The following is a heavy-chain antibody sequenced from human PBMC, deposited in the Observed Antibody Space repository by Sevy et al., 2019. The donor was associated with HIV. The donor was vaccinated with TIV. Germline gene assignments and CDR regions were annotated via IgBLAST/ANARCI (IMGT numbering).Heavy chain of an antibody. J-gene: IGHJ4*02. V-gene: IGHV3-48*02. Sequence: GGSLRLSCAASGFTVSSNYMSWVRQAPGKGLEWVSYISSSSNTIYYADSVRGRFTISRDNAKNSLHLQVNSLRDEDTAVYYCARSPGIAAAGKYYFDYWGQGTLVTVSS. CDR1: GFTVSSNY. CDR3: ARSPGIAAAGKYYFDY. D-gene: IGHD6-13*01. CDR2: ISSSSNTI.